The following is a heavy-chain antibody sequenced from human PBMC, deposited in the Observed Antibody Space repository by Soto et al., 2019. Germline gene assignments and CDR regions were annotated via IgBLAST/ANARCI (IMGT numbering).Heavy chain of an antibody. CDR2: VYYTGGT. D-gene: IGHD1-26*01. V-gene: IGHV4-59*08. CDR1: SGPSSSHN. Sequence: QVHVQQSGPGLVKPSETLSLSCTVSSGPSSSHNWGWIRQPPGRGLEWIGYVYYTGGTSYNPSLTIRATISAHTSTNHISLTLSSVTAADTAVYYCVIQGIDYLHGLVDVWGQGTTVSVSS. CDR3: VIQGIDYLHGLVDV. J-gene: IGHJ6*02.